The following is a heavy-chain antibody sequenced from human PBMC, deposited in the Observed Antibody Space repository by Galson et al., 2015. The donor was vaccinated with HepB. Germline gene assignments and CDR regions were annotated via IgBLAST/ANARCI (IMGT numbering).Heavy chain of an antibody. CDR2: ISYDGCTT. CDR1: GISFGSYA. Sequence: SLRLSCAASGISFGSYAMHWVRQAPGEGLEWMAGISYDGCTTFHADSVTGRFTISRDNSGKTLYLQMNSLRSDDTAIYYCAYGSGSYFLDNWGQGTLVTVSS. V-gene: IGHV3-30*14. D-gene: IGHD3-10*01. CDR3: AYGSGSYFLDN. J-gene: IGHJ4*02.